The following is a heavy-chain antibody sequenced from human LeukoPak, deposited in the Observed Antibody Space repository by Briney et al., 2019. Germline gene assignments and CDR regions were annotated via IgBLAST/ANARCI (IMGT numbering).Heavy chain of an antibody. V-gene: IGHV4-34*01. Sequence: SETLSLTCAVYGGSFSTYYWSWIRHSPGKGLEWIAEINHRGDTNYNPSVKSRVTISVDTSKSQFSLKVSSLTAADTAVYYCARGPTISETGYFDYWGQGTLVTVSS. J-gene: IGHJ4*03. CDR1: GGSFSTYY. CDR2: INHRGDT. CDR3: ARGPTISETGYFDY. D-gene: IGHD1-1*01.